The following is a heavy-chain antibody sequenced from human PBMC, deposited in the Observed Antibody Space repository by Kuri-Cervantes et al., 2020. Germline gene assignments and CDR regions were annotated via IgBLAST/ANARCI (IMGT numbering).Heavy chain of an antibody. CDR1: GFTCSSYA. Sequence: GESLKISCAASGFTCSSYAMSWVRQAPGKGLEWVSAISGSGGSTYYADSVKGRFTISRDNSKNTLYLQMSSLRAEDTAVYYCAKDATAMVVFPYYYGMDVWGQGTTVTVSS. CDR2: ISGSGGST. D-gene: IGHD5-18*01. J-gene: IGHJ6*02. CDR3: AKDATAMVVFPYYYGMDV. V-gene: IGHV3-23*01.